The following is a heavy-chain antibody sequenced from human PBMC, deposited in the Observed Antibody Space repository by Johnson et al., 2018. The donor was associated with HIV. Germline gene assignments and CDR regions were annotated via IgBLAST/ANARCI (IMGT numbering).Heavy chain of an antibody. CDR1: GFTFSSYV. J-gene: IGHJ3*01. Sequence: QVQLVESGGGVVQPGRSLRLSCAASGFTFSSYVMHWVRQAPGKGLEWVALIRHDGNNKYYGESMKGRLIISRDNSKNMLYLEMQSLTTEDTAVYYCARGHTWPKSGFDFWGQGTIVTVSS. CDR2: IRHDGNNK. CDR3: ARGHTWPKSGFDF. V-gene: IGHV3-33*08. D-gene: IGHD3-3*01.